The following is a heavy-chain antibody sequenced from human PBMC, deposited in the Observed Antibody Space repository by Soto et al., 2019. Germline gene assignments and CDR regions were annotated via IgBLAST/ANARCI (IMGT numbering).Heavy chain of an antibody. Sequence: ASVKVSCKSSGYILSDYCIHWVRQAPGQGLEWLGWMKPDDGGPNYAQNFQGRVIMTRDTSTDTDYMELTRLTSDDTAVYFCVRDLRRQWRRLDPESYTGMDVWGQGTTVTVSS. V-gene: IGHV1-2*02. CDR3: VRDLRRQWRRLDPESYTGMDV. D-gene: IGHD5-12*01. CDR1: GYILSDYC. J-gene: IGHJ6*02. CDR2: MKPDDGGP.